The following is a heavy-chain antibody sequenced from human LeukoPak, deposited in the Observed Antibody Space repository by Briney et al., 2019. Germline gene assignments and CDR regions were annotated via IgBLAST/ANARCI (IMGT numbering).Heavy chain of an antibody. Sequence: PGGSLRLSCAASGFTFSSYSMNWVRQAPGKGLEWVSAISGSGGSTYYADSVKGRFTISRDNSKNTLYLQMNSLRAEDTAVYYCAKSSRDYYGSGSYYNNYYYGMDVWGQGTTVTVSS. CDR1: GFTFSSYS. CDR3: AKSSRDYYGSGSYYNNYYYGMDV. CDR2: ISGSGGST. J-gene: IGHJ6*02. D-gene: IGHD3-10*01. V-gene: IGHV3-23*01.